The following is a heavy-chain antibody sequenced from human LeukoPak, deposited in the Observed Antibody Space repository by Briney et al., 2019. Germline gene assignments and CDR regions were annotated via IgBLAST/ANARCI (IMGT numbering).Heavy chain of an antibody. Sequence: TGGSLRLSCAASGFTFSNYGMSWVRQAPGKGLEWVSSISGSGDSTYYADSVKGRFTISRDNSKNTLYLQMNSLRAEDTAVYYCTTDRPFTRGGVITHWGQGTLVTVSS. J-gene: IGHJ4*02. CDR1: GFTFSNYG. D-gene: IGHD3-16*01. CDR2: ISGSGDST. CDR3: TTDRPFTRGGVITH. V-gene: IGHV3-23*01.